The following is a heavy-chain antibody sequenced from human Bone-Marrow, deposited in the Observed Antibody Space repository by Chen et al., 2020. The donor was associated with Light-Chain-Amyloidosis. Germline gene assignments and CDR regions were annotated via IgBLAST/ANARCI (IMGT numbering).Heavy chain of an antibody. CDR1: GFTFSSYE. V-gene: IGHV3-48*03. CDR2: ISSSGSTI. Sequence: EVQLVESGGGLVQPGGSLRLSCAASGFTFSSYEMNWVRQAPGKGLEWVSYISSSGSTIYYADSVKGRFTISRDNAKNSLYLQMHSLRAEDTAVYYCARDSGEAAADDSWGQGTLVTVSS. CDR3: ARDSGEAAADDS. J-gene: IGHJ4*02. D-gene: IGHD6-25*01.